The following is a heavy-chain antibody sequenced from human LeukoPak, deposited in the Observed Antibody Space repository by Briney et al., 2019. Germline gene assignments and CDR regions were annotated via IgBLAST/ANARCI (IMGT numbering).Heavy chain of an antibody. CDR3: ARDRGTWNDDGFDY. D-gene: IGHD1-1*01. CDR2: IYISGST. CDR1: GVSITSSSYH. J-gene: IGHJ4*02. V-gene: IGHV4-39*07. Sequence: SETLSLTCTVSGVSITSSSYHWGWIRQPPGKGLEWIGRIYISGSTNYNPSLKSRVTMSVDTSKNQFSLKLSSVTAADTAVYYCARDRGTWNDDGFDYWGQGTLVTVSS.